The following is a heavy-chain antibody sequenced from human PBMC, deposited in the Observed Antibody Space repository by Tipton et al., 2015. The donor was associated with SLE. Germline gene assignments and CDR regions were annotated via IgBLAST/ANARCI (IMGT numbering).Heavy chain of an antibody. V-gene: IGHV4-34*01. D-gene: IGHD3-16*01. J-gene: IGHJ4*02. CDR1: GGSFSGYY. CDR2: INHSGST. Sequence: LRLSCAVYGGSFSGYYWSWIRQPPGKGLEWIGEINHSGSTNYNPSLKSRVTISVDTSKNQFSLKLSSVTAADTAVYYCARHDEGGWVYWGQGTLVTVSS. CDR3: ARHDEGGWVY.